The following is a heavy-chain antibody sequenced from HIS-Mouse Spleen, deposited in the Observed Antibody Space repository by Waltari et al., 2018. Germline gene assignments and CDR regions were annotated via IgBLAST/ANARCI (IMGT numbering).Heavy chain of an antibody. CDR3: ARGTGDWFDP. D-gene: IGHD7-27*01. CDR2: TYYRSKWYN. J-gene: IGHJ5*02. Sequence: EYMGRTYYRSKWYNDYAVSVKSRITINPDTSKNQFSLQLNSVTPEDTAVYYCARGTGDWFDPWGQGTLVTVSS. V-gene: IGHV6-1*01.